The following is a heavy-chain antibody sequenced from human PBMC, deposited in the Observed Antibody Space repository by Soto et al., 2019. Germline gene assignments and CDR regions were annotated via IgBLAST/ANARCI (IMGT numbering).Heavy chain of an antibody. CDR1: DYTFTSNG. J-gene: IGHJ4*02. CDR3: ARDGYGDYGY. V-gene: IGHV1-18*01. D-gene: IGHD4-17*01. Sequence: QVQLVQSGAEVKKPGTSVKVSCKASDYTFTSNGISWVRQAPGQGLEWMGWISTYNGNTNYAQKLQGRVTMTRDTSTSIAYMELRDLRSDDTAVHYCARDGYGDYGYWGQGSLVTVSS. CDR2: ISTYNGNT.